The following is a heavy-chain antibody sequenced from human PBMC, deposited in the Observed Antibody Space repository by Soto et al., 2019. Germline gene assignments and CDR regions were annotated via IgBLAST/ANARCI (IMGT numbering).Heavy chain of an antibody. J-gene: IGHJ4*02. V-gene: IGHV1-18*01. CDR2: ISAYNGNT. CDR1: GYTFTSYG. D-gene: IGHD1-7*01. Sequence: QVQLVQSGAEVKKPGASVKVSCKASGYTFTSYGISWVRQAPGQGLEWMGWISAYNGNTNYAQKLQGRVTMTTDTSTSTAYMELRSRRSDDTAVYYCARDGTPHSITGTTWNRHWGQGTLVTVSS. CDR3: ARDGTPHSITGTTWNRH.